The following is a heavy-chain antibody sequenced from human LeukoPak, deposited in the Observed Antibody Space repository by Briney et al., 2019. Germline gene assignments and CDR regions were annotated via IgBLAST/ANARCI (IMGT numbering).Heavy chain of an antibody. CDR1: GFTFSSYG. CDR3: ARGRWELLYYFYY. D-gene: IGHD1-26*01. V-gene: IGHV3-48*04. Sequence: GGSLRLSCAPSGFTFSSYGMNWVRQAPGKGLEWVSYISSSSSTIYYADSVKGRFTISRDNAMNSLYLQMNNLRAEDTAVYYCARGRWELLYYFYYWGQGTLVTVSS. J-gene: IGHJ4*02. CDR2: ISSSSSTI.